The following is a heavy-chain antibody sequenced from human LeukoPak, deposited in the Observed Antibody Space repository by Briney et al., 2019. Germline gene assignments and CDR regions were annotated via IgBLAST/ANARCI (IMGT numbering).Heavy chain of an antibody. J-gene: IGHJ4*02. D-gene: IGHD3-22*01. V-gene: IGHV1-18*01. CDR2: ITTYNGNT. CDR1: GYTFTNFV. CDR3: ARAPTYYYDSSAYGFDY. Sequence: ASVKVSCKASGYTFTNFVISWVRQAPGQGLEWMGRITTYNGNTNYAQKLLGRVTMTTDTSTTTAYMELRSLRSDDSAVYYCARAPTYYYDSSAYGFDYWGQGTLVTVSS.